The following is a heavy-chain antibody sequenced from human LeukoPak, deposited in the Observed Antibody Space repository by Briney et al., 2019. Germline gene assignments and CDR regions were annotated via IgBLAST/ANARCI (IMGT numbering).Heavy chain of an antibody. V-gene: IGHV4-39*01. CDR2: IYYSGST. D-gene: IGHD3-3*01. Sequence: PSETLSLTCTVSGGSISSGSYYWGWIRQPPGKGLEWIGSIYYSGSTYYNPSLKSRVTISVDTSKNQFSLKLSSVIAADTAVYYCARSYDFWSGYWDAFFDYWGQGTLVTVSS. CDR3: ARSYDFWSGYWDAFFDY. J-gene: IGHJ4*02. CDR1: GGSISSGSYY.